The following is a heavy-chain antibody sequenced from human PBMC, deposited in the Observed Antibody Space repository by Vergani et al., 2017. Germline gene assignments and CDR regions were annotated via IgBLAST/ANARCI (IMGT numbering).Heavy chain of an antibody. V-gene: IGHV4-34*01. J-gene: IGHJ4*02. D-gene: IGHD6-19*01. CDR3: ARGPYPGYSSGWLW. CDR2: INHSGST. Sequence: QVQLQQWGAGLLKPSETLSLTCAVYGGSFSGYYWSWIRQPPGKGLEWIGEINHSGSTNYNPSLKSRVTISVDTSKNQFSLKLSSVTAADTAVYYCARGPYPGYSSGWLWGGEGALVTVSS. CDR1: GGSFSGYY.